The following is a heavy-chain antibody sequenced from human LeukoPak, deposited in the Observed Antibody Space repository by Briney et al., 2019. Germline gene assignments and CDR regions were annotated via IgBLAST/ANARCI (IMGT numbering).Heavy chain of an antibody. CDR1: GFTVSSNY. CDR2: IYSGGST. D-gene: IGHD1-26*01. CDR3: ARDLTRGWYYYGMDV. V-gene: IGHV3-53*04. J-gene: IGHJ6*02. Sequence: GGSLRVFFAASGFTVSSNYMSWVRQAPGKGLEWVSVIYSGGSTYYADSVKGRFTISRHNSKNTLYLQMNSLRAEDTAVYYCARDLTRGWYYYGMDVWGRGTADSVFS.